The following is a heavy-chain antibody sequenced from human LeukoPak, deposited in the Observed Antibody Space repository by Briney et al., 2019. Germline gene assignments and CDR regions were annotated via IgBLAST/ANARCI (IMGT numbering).Heavy chain of an antibody. J-gene: IGHJ4*02. CDR1: GGSISSYY. Sequence: SETLSLTCAVSGGSISSYYWSWIRQPPGKGLEWIGYIYYSGSTNYNPSLKSRVTISVDTSKNQFSLKLSSVTAADTAVYYCARGRRIVVVPAAISNPYYFDYWGQGTLVTVSS. CDR2: IYYSGST. D-gene: IGHD2-2*02. V-gene: IGHV4-59*01. CDR3: ARGRRIVVVPAAISNPYYFDY.